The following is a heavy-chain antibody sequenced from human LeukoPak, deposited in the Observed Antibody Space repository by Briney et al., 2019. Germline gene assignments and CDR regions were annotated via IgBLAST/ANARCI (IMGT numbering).Heavy chain of an antibody. J-gene: IGHJ6*03. V-gene: IGHV3-30*02. CDR3: ARGDYYYYYMDV. CDR2: IRYDGSNK. CDR1: GFTFSSYG. Sequence: GGSLRLSCAASGFTFSSYGMHWVRQAPGKGLEWVAFIRYDGSNKYYADSVKGRFTISRDNSKNTLYLQMNSLRAEDTAVYYCARGDYYYYYMDVWGKGTTVTVSS.